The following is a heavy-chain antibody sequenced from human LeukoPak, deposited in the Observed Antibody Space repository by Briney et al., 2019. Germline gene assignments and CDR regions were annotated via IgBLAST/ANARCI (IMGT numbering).Heavy chain of an antibody. V-gene: IGHV3-74*01. CDR3: AKAPVTTCRGAYCYPFDY. CDR1: GFSFSTTW. CDR2: IHSDGIST. Sequence: GGSLRLSCTASGFSFSTTWMHWVRQVPGKGLVWVSRIHSDGISTVYADSVKGRFTISRDSSKNTLFLQMNRLRPEDAAVYYCAKAPVTTCRGAYCYPFDYWGQGTLVTVSS. D-gene: IGHD2-21*01. J-gene: IGHJ4*02.